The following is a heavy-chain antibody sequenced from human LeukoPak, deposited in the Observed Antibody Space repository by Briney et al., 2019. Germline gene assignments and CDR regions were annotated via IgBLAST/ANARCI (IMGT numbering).Heavy chain of an antibody. CDR1: GFTFSDSS. V-gene: IGHV3-21*01. Sequence: GGSLRLSCAASGFTFSDSSMNWVRQAPGTGLEWVSSISSNSGHISYADSVKGRFTISRDNSKNTLYLQMNSLRAEDTAVYYCAKERDGYFDYWGQGILVTVSS. J-gene: IGHJ4*02. CDR3: AKERDGYFDY. D-gene: IGHD5-24*01. CDR2: ISSNSGHI.